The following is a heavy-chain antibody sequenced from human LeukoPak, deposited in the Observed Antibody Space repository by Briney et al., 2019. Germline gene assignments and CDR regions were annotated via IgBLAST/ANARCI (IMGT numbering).Heavy chain of an antibody. V-gene: IGHV4-39*01. D-gene: IGHD2-2*01. J-gene: IGHJ4*02. CDR2: IYYSGST. CDR1: GGSISSSSYY. Sequence: SETLSLTCTVSGGSISSSSYYWGWIRQPPGKGLEWIGSIYYSGSTYYNPSLKGRVTISVDTSKNQFSLKLSSVTAADTAVYYCAGGGGVVPAVPDYWGQGTLVTVSS. CDR3: AGGGGVVPAVPDY.